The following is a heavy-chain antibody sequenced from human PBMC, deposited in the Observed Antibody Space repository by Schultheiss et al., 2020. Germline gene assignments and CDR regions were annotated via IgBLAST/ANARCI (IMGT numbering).Heavy chain of an antibody. V-gene: IGHV3-43*01. Sequence: GGSLRLSCAASGFTFDDYTMHWVRQAPGKGLEWVSHINEDGSNTNYADSVKGRFTISRDNAKNSLYLQMNSLRAEDTAVYYCARDGALWYFDLWGRGTLVTVSS. CDR3: ARDGALWYFDL. J-gene: IGHJ2*01. D-gene: IGHD4/OR15-4a*01. CDR1: GFTFDDYT. CDR2: INEDGSNT.